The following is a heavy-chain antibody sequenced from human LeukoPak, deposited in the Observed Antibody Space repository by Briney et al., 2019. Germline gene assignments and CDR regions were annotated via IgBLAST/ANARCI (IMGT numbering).Heavy chain of an antibody. Sequence: SETLSLTCTVSGGSISRYYWSWIRQPPGKGLEWIGYIYYSGSTNYNPSLKSRVTISVDTSKNQFSLKLSSVTAADTAVYYCARDTGFLTMIDPRGAWFDPWGQGTLVTVSS. J-gene: IGHJ5*02. CDR2: IYYSGST. V-gene: IGHV4-59*01. D-gene: IGHD3-22*01. CDR1: GGSISRYY. CDR3: ARDTGFLTMIDPRGAWFDP.